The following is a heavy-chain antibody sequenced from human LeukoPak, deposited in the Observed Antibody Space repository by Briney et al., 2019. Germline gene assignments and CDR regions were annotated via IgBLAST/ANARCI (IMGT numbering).Heavy chain of an antibody. J-gene: IGHJ5*02. Sequence: GESRTLSCAASGLTLSSHSMSCVRHPPGGGLEWVSSISGSVGSTYYADSVEGRRTISRDYTKKTLFLQMNRLRDEDTAVYSCAKVRGSGRCNWFDPWGQGTLVTVSS. D-gene: IGHD3-10*01. CDR1: GLTLSSHS. CDR3: AKVRGSGRCNWFDP. V-gene: IGHV3-23*01. CDR2: ISGSVGST.